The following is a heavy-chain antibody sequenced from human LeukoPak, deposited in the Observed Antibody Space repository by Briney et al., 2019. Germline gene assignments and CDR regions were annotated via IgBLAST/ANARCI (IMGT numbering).Heavy chain of an antibody. J-gene: IGHJ6*03. Sequence: ASVKVSCKASGGTFSSYGISWVRQAPGQGLEWMGWISAYNGNTNYAQKLQGRVTMTTDTSTSTAYMELRSLRSDDTAVYYCARGPGITIFGVVTYYYYYMDVWGKGTTVTVSS. V-gene: IGHV1-18*01. CDR1: GGTFSSYG. CDR3: ARGPGITIFGVVTYYYYYMDV. D-gene: IGHD3-3*01. CDR2: ISAYNGNT.